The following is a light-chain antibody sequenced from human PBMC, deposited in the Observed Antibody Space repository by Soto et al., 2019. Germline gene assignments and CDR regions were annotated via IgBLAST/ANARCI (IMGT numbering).Light chain of an antibody. CDR1: QSISRW. CDR3: QQCNTFWT. J-gene: IGKJ1*01. V-gene: IGKV1-5*01. CDR2: DVS. Sequence: DIQMTQPPSTLSASVGDRVTITCRASQSISRWLAWYQQKPGKAPKLLIYDVSSLEGGVPSRFSGSGSGTEFTLTFSSLQPDDFATDYCQQCNTFWTVGQGTKVDIK.